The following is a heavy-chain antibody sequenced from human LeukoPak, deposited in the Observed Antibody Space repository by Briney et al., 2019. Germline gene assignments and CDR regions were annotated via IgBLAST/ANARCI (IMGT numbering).Heavy chain of an antibody. J-gene: IGHJ6*01. Sequence: SETLSLTCAVYGESLSHYYWNWVRQFPGKGLDWIGEIDEIGRTNYNPSLKSRATISVDRSKNQFSLKLNSVTAADTAVYFCARPIHXSXXXXXXXXDVXXXXTTVAV. CDR2: IDEIGRT. V-gene: IGHV4-34*01. CDR3: ARPIHXSXXXXXXXXDV. CDR1: GESLSHYY. D-gene: IGHD2-15*01.